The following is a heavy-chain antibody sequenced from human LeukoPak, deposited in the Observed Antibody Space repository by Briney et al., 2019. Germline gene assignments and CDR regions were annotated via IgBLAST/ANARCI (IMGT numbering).Heavy chain of an antibody. V-gene: IGHV4-4*07. CDR2: IYSSGRT. Sequence: SETLSLTCPVSGGSISSYYWSWIRQPAGKGLEWIGRIYSSGRTNYNPSLTSRVTMSVDTSKNQFSLKFTSVTAAASAVYYCARGSSSSWFDFAYWGQGTLVTVSS. D-gene: IGHD6-13*01. CDR1: GGSISSYY. J-gene: IGHJ4*02. CDR3: ARGSSSSWFDFAY.